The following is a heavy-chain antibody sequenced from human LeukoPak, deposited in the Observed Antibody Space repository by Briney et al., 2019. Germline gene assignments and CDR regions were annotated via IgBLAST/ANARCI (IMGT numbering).Heavy chain of an antibody. CDR2: IHYSGST. Sequence: SETLSLTCTVSGGPISSYYWSWIRQPPGKGLEWIGYIHYSGSTNYNPSLKSRVTISVDTSKNQFSLKLSSVTAADTAVYYCAGTYTYYYYYYMDVWGKGTTVTVSS. V-gene: IGHV4-59*01. CDR3: AGTYTYYYYYYMDV. D-gene: IGHD2-2*02. CDR1: GGPISSYY. J-gene: IGHJ6*03.